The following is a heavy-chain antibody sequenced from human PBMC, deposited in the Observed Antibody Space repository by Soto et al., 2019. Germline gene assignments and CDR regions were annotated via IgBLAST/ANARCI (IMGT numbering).Heavy chain of an antibody. D-gene: IGHD1-26*01. Sequence: ETLSLTCAVYGASFSGYSWSWIRQPPGKGLEWIGDIDHDGSTSYNSSLNSRVTISIDTSKNQFSLNLNSVTAADTAVYYCARVGANPSDYWGPGTLVTVSS. J-gene: IGHJ4*02. CDR1: GASFSGYS. V-gene: IGHV4-34*01. CDR3: ARVGANPSDY. CDR2: IDHDGST.